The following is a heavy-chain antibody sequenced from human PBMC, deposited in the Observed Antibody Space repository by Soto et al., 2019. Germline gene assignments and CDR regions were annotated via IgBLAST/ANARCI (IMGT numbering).Heavy chain of an antibody. V-gene: IGHV4-39*01. CDR1: GGSIISSSYY. J-gene: IGHJ5*02. CDR2: IYYSGST. Sequence: NPSETLSLTCSVSGGSIISSSYYWVWIRQPPGKGLEWIGSIYYSGSTYYNPSLKSRVTISVDTSKNQFSLKLSSVTAADTAVYYCARRIKINCSGGSCYPGGWFDPWGQGTLVTVSS. CDR3: ARRIKINCSGGSCYPGGWFDP. D-gene: IGHD2-15*01.